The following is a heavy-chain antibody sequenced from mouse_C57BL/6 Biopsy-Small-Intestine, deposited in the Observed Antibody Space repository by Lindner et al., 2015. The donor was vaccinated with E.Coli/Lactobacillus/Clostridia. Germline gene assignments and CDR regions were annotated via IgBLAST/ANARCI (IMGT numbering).Heavy chain of an antibody. CDR1: GYTFTDYE. D-gene: IGHD1-1*01. Sequence: VQLQESGAELVRPGASVTLSCKASGYTFTDYEMHWVKQTPVHGLEWIGAIDPETGGTIYNQKFKGKATLTVDKSSSTAYMELRSLTSEDTAVYYCARSTVVAGAMDYRGQGTSVTVSS. CDR2: IDPETGGT. J-gene: IGHJ4*01. V-gene: IGHV1-15*01. CDR3: ARSTVVAGAMDY.